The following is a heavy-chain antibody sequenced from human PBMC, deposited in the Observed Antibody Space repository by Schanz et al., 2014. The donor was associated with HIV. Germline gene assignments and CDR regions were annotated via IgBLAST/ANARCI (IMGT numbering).Heavy chain of an antibody. D-gene: IGHD3-16*01. CDR2: ISYDGSKK. J-gene: IGHJ6*02. Sequence: QVQLVESGGGVVQPGRSLRLSCAASGFTFDSYGIHWVRQAPGKGLEWVAVISYDGSKKKYADSVKGRFTISRDNSKNTLYLQVKRLRPEDRAVYFCAKDRNWYDDRYRGKGNYYYYYGMDVWGQGTTVTVSS. V-gene: IGHV3-30*18. CDR1: GFTFDSYG. CDR3: AKDRNWYDDRYRGKGNYYYYYGMDV.